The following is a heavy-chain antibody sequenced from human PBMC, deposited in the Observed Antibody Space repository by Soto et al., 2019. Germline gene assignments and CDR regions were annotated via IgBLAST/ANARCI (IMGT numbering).Heavy chain of an antibody. D-gene: IGHD5-18*01. J-gene: IGHJ4*02. CDR1: GGSISSGCYY. CDR2: IYYSGST. Sequence: PSETLSLTCTVSGGSISSGCYYWSWIRQPPGKGLEWIGYIYYSGSTYYNPSLKSRVTISVDTSKNQFSLKLSSVTAADTAVYYCASNSYGYIFYEYWGQGTLVTVSS. V-gene: IGHV4-30-4*01. CDR3: ASNSYGYIFYEY.